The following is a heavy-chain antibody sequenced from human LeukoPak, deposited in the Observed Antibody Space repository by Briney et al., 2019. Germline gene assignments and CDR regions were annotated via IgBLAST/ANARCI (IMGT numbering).Heavy chain of an antibody. D-gene: IGHD3-10*01. J-gene: IGHJ3*02. V-gene: IGHV3-74*01. CDR1: GFIFSSYW. Sequence: GGSLRLSCAASGFIFSSYWMHWVRQAPGKGLVWVSRINSDGSSTSYADSVKGRFTISRDNAKNTLYLQMNSLRAEDTAVYYCARAPILLWFGEFKNAFDIWGQGTMVTVSS. CDR3: ARAPILLWFGEFKNAFDI. CDR2: INSDGSST.